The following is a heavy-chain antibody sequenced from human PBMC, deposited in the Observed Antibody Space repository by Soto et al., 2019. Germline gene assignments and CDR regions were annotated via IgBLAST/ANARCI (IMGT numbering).Heavy chain of an antibody. CDR3: AKDPPNYDFWSGYYDY. CDR2: ISYDGSNK. D-gene: IGHD3-3*01. J-gene: IGHJ4*02. Sequence: QVQLVESGGGVVQPGRSLRRSCAASGFTFSSYGMHWVRQAPGKGLEWVAVISYDGSNKYYADSVKGRFNISRDNSKNTLYLQMNSLRAEDTAVYYCAKDPPNYDFWSGYYDYWGQGTLVTVSS. V-gene: IGHV3-30*18. CDR1: GFTFSSYG.